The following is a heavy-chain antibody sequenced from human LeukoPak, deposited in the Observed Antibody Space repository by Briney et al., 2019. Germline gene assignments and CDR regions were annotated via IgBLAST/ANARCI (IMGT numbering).Heavy chain of an antibody. J-gene: IGHJ4*02. V-gene: IGHV3-64*01. D-gene: IGHD6-13*01. CDR3: ARGRDIARFDY. CDR1: GFTFSSYA. Sequence: GGSLRLSCAASGFTFSSYAMHWVRQAPGKGLEYVSAISSNGGSTYYANSVKGGFTISRDNSKNTLYLQMGSLRAEDMAVYYCARGRDIARFDYWGQGTLVTVSS. CDR2: ISSNGGST.